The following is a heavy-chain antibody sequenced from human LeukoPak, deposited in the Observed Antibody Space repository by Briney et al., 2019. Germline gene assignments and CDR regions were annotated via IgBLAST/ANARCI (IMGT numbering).Heavy chain of an antibody. V-gene: IGHV3-23*01. CDR3: AKDRGRIAVAGTTSYYGMDV. CDR1: GFTFSSYA. D-gene: IGHD6-19*01. J-gene: IGHJ6*02. Sequence: QPWGSLRLSCAASGFTFSSYAMSWVRQAPGKGLEWVSAISGSGGSTYYADSVKGRFTISRDNSKNTLYLQMNSLRAEDTAVYYCAKDRGRIAVAGTTSYYGMDVWVQGTTVTASS. CDR2: ISGSGGST.